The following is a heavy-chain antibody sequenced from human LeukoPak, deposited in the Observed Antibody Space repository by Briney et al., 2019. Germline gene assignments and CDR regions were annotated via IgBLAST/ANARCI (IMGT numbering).Heavy chain of an antibody. CDR3: ARELTYYYDSSGYYTFDY. CDR2: ISSSGSTI. D-gene: IGHD3-22*01. J-gene: IGHJ4*02. Sequence: GGSLRLSCAASGFTCSDYYMSWIRQAPGKGLEWVSYISSSGSTIYYADSVKGRFTISRDKAKNSLYLQMNSLRAEDTAVYYCARELTYYYDSSGYYTFDYWGQGTLVTVSS. CDR1: GFTCSDYY. V-gene: IGHV3-11*04.